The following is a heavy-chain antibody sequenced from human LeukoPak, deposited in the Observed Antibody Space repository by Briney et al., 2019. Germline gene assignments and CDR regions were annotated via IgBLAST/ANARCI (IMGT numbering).Heavy chain of an antibody. CDR1: ECTFTNYA. J-gene: IGHJ4*02. V-gene: IGHV1-3*04. D-gene: IGHD1-26*01. Sequence: ASVTVSCKASECTFTNYAMHWVRQAPGQTLEWMGWINTDNGNTKYSQKFQGRVTLTRDTSASTAYMELSSLRSEDTAVYYCAADTDSGVGATGYWGQGTLVTVSS. CDR2: INTDNGNT. CDR3: AADTDSGVGATGY.